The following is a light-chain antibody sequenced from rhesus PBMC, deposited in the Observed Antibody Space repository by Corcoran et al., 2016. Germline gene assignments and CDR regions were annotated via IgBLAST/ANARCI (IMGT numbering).Light chain of an antibody. CDR3: QQCHSKPFT. CDR2: SAN. V-gene: IGKV1-32*04. J-gene: IGKJ3*01. Sequence: DIQMSQSPSSLSASVGDRVTITCRASQDITNYLYWYQQKPGKPPKFLVSSANNLASGVPSRFSGSGSGTEFTLTISRLQPEDFATYYFQQCHSKPFTFGPGTKLDIK. CDR1: QDITNY.